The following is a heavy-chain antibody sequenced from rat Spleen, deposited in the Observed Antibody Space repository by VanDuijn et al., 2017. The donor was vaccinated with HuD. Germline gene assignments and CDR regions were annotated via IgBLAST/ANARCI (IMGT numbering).Heavy chain of an antibody. V-gene: IGHV2-6*01. J-gene: IGHJ2*01. CDR2: ISSGGST. D-gene: IGHD1-9*01. CDR1: GFSLTSYT. Sequence: QVQLKESGPGLVQPSQTLSLACTVSGFSLTSYTVSWVRQPPGKGLEWIAAISSGGSTYYNSVLKSRLSISRDTSKNQVFLKMNSLQTDDTGTYYGTRETMGVTPLIDYWGQGVMVTVSS. CDR3: TRETMGVTPLIDY.